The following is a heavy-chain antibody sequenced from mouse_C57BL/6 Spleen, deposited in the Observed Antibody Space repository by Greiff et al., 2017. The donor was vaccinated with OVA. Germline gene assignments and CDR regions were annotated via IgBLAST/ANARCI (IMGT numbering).Heavy chain of an antibody. CDR1: GFTFSSYA. Sequence: EVQGVESGGGLVKPGGSLKLSCAASGFTFSSYAMSWVRQTPEKRLEWVATISDGGSYTYYPDNVKGRFTISRDNAKNNLYLQMSQLKSEDTAMEYCARDQGYGGWWFDVWGKGTTVTVSA. J-gene: IGHJ1*03. CDR3: ARDQGYGGWWFDV. D-gene: IGHD2-2*01. V-gene: IGHV5-4*01. CDR2: ISDGGSYT.